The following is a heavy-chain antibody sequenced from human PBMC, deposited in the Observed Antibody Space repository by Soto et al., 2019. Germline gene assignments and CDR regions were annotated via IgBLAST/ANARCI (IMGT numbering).Heavy chain of an antibody. CDR3: ARGLTGTTEVVYYYYYMDV. V-gene: IGHV4-34*01. CDR2: INHSGST. Sequence: SETLSLTCAVYGGSFSGYYWSWIRQPPGKGLEWIGEINHSGSTNYNPSLKSRVTISVDTSKNQFSLKLSSVTAADTAVYYCARGLTGTTEVVYYYYYMDVWGKGTTVTVSS. D-gene: IGHD1-7*01. J-gene: IGHJ6*03. CDR1: GGSFSGYY.